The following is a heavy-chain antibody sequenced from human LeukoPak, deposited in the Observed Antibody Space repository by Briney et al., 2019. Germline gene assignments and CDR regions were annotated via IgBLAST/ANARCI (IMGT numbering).Heavy chain of an antibody. J-gene: IGHJ4*02. CDR2: IKSDGSST. D-gene: IGHD2-15*01. CDR1: GFTFSNYW. CDR3: ARGPDCSGGSCYPGRFDY. V-gene: IGHV3-74*01. Sequence: GGSLRLSCAASGFTFSNYWMHWVRQAPGKGLVWVSRIKSDGSSTTCADSVKGRFTISRDNAKDTLYLQMNGLRADDTAVYYCARGPDCSGGSCYPGRFDYWGQGTLVTVSS.